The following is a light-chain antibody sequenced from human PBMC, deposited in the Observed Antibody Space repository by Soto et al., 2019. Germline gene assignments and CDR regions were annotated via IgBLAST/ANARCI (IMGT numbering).Light chain of an antibody. V-gene: IGKV3-15*01. Sequence: DIVMTQSPATLSVSPGDRVTLSCRASQSVRSNSAWYQQKPGQAPRLLLYGASLRTTGIPARFSGSGYETEFTLTISSLQSEDFAVYYCQQYNTWPLTFGGGTKVAIK. CDR3: QQYNTWPLT. CDR2: GAS. CDR1: QSVRSN. J-gene: IGKJ4*01.